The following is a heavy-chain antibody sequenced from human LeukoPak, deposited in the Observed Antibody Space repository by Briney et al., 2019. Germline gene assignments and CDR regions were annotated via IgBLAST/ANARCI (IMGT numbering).Heavy chain of an antibody. D-gene: IGHD3-22*01. J-gene: IGHJ4*02. V-gene: IGHV3-30*04. CDR3: AKDATNYYDSSGYDY. CDR1: GFTFSNYA. CDR2: ISYDGTHK. Sequence: GGSLRLSCAVSGFTFSNYAMHWVRQAPGKGLEWVATISYDGTHKNYADSVKGRFTISRDNSKNTLYLQMNSLRAEDTAVYYCAKDATNYYDSSGYDYWGQGTLVTVSS.